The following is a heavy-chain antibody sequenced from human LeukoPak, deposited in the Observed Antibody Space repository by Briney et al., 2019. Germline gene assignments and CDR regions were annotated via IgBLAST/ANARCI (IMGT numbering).Heavy chain of an antibody. CDR3: ATEDYSSSSLRWFDP. J-gene: IGHJ5*02. CDR1: GYTLTELS. V-gene: IGHV1-24*01. CDR2: FDPEDGET. D-gene: IGHD6-6*01. Sequence: ASVKVSCKVSGYTLTELSMHWVRQAPGKGLEWMGGFDPEDGETIYAQKFQGRVTMTEDTSTDTAYMELSSLRSEDTAVYYCATEDYSSSSLRWFDPWGQGTLVTVSP.